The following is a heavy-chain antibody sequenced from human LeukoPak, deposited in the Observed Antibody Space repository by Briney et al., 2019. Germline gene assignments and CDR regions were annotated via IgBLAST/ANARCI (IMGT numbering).Heavy chain of an antibody. Sequence: SETLSLTCTVSGDSISNYYWIWIRQPPGKGLEWIGYIYYSGSTNYNPSLKSRVSMSLDTSKNQSSLKLSSVTAADTAVYYCARYSRIAVAGTGSFDYWGQGTLVTVSS. J-gene: IGHJ4*02. V-gene: IGHV4-59*08. CDR1: GDSISNYY. CDR2: IYYSGST. D-gene: IGHD6-19*01. CDR3: ARYSRIAVAGTGSFDY.